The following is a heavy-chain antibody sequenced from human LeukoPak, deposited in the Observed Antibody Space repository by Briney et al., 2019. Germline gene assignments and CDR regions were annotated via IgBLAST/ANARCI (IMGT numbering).Heavy chain of an antibody. CDR2: MNPNSANT. D-gene: IGHD6-13*01. CDR1: GYTFTSYD. J-gene: IGHJ5*02. Sequence: ASVKVSCKASGYTFTSYDINWVRQATGQGLEWMGWMNPNSANTGYAQKFQGRVTMTRNTSISTAYMELSSLRSEDTAVYYCARGRPGIAAAGTRDWFDPWGQGTLVTVSS. V-gene: IGHV1-8*01. CDR3: ARGRPGIAAAGTRDWFDP.